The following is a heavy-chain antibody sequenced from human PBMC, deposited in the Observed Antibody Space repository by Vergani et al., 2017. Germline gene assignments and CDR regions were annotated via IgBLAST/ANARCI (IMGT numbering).Heavy chain of an antibody. CDR3: ARDADYYGSGVKDV. J-gene: IGHJ6*02. D-gene: IGHD3-10*01. CDR2: IIPILGIA. V-gene: IGHV1-69*08. Sequence: QVQLVQSGAEVKKPGSSVKVSCKASGGTFSSYTISWVRQAPGQGLEWMGRIIPILGIANYAQKFQGRVTITADESTSTAYMELSSLRSEDTAVYYCARDADYYGSGVKDVWGQGTTVTVSS. CDR1: GGTFSSYT.